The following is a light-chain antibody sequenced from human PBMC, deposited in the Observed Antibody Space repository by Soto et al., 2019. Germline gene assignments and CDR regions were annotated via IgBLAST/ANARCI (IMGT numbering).Light chain of an antibody. J-gene: IGKJ4*01. V-gene: IGKV3-11*01. Sequence: EIVLTQSPATLSLSPGERATLFCRASHSVSTYLARYQQKSDQAPSLLIYAASNRSTGIPATFSGSGSGTDFTLTISSLEPEDFAVYYCQQRSNWPRLNFGGGTKVEIK. CDR3: QQRSNWPRLN. CDR2: AAS. CDR1: HSVSTY.